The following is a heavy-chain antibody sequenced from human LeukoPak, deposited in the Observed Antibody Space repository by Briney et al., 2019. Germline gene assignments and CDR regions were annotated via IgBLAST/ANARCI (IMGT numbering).Heavy chain of an antibody. D-gene: IGHD1-7*01. CDR2: INPNSGGT. CDR1: GYTFTGYY. J-gene: IGHJ4*02. V-gene: IGHV1-2*02. CDR3: ARSRENWNYRYYFDY. Sequence: ASVKVSCKASGYTFTGYYMHWVRQAPGQGLEWMGWINPNSGGTNYAQKFQGRVTMTRDTSISTAYVELSRLRSDDTAVYYCARSRENWNYRYYFDYWGQGTLVTVSS.